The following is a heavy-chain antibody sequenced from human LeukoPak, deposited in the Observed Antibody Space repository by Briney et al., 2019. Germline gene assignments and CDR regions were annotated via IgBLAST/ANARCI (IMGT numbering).Heavy chain of an antibody. CDR1: EFTFGSYA. D-gene: IGHD1-26*01. CDR3: AKDRGSYLAFFDY. CDR2: ISGSGGST. Sequence: GGSLRLSCAASEFTFGSYAMSWVRKAPGKGMEWVSAISGSGGSTYYADSVKGRFTISRDNSKNTLYLQMNSLRAEDTAVYYCAKDRGSYLAFFDYWGQGTLVTVSS. J-gene: IGHJ4*02. V-gene: IGHV3-23*01.